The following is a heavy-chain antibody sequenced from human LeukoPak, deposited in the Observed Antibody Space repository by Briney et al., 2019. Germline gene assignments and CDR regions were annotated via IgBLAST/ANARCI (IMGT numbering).Heavy chain of an antibody. J-gene: IGHJ6*02. CDR2: INPNSGGT. D-gene: IGHD5-18*01. Sequence: ASVKVPCKASGYTFTGYYMHWVRQAPGQGLEWMGWINPNSGGTNYAQKFQGRVTMTRDTSISTAYMELSRLRSDDTAVYYCARGDTAMYYGMDVWGQGTTVTVSS. CDR1: GYTFTGYY. CDR3: ARGDTAMYYGMDV. V-gene: IGHV1-2*02.